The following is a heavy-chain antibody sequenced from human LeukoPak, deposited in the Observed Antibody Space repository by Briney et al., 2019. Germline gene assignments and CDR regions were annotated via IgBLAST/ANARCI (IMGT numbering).Heavy chain of an antibody. Sequence: PSETLSLTCTVSGGSISSSSYYWGWIRQPPGKGLEWIGSIYYSGSTYYNPSLKSRVTISVDTSKNQFSLKLSSVTAADTAVYYCARHLVVVAATVRYYFDYWGQGTLVTVSS. CDR3: ARHLVVVAATVRYYFDY. D-gene: IGHD2-15*01. J-gene: IGHJ4*02. CDR1: GGSISSSSYY. CDR2: IYYSGST. V-gene: IGHV4-39*01.